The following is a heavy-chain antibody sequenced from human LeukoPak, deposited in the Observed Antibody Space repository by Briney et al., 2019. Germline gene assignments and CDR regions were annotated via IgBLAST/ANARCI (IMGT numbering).Heavy chain of an antibody. D-gene: IGHD4-11*01. CDR2: IWNDGSNK. V-gene: IGHV3-33*06. Sequence: RRCLRPSCAASGFTLSHYGMHWVRRAPRRGLERGAVIWNDGSNKYYADSVKGRFTISRDNSQNTVDLHMNSLRAEDTAVYYCAKDAQRGFDYSNSLEYWGQGTLVTVFS. CDR1: GFTLSHYG. CDR3: AKDAQRGFDYSNSLEY. J-gene: IGHJ4*02.